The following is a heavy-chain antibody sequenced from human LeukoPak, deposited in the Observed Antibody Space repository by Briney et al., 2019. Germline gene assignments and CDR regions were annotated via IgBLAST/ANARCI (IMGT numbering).Heavy chain of an antibody. D-gene: IGHD4-17*01. CDR2: ISSSSSYI. CDR3: ARKPHYGNND. Sequence: PGASLRLSCAASGFTFSSYAMSWVRQAPGKGLEWVSSISSSSSYIYYADSVKGRFTISRDNAKNSLYLQMNSLKAEDTAVYYCARKPHYGNNDWGQGTLVTVSS. CDR1: GFTFSSYA. J-gene: IGHJ4*02. V-gene: IGHV3-21*01.